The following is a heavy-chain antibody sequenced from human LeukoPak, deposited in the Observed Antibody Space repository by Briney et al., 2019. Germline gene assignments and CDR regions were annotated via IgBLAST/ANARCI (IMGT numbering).Heavy chain of an antibody. CDR3: AKYRLFYPYFDY. D-gene: IGHD2/OR15-2a*01. Sequence: GGPLRLSCAASGFTFSSYAMSWVRQAPGKGLEWVSAISGSGGSTYYADSVKGRFTISRDNSKNTLYLQMNSLRAEDTAVYYCAKYRLFYPYFDYWGQGTLVTVSS. CDR2: ISGSGGST. CDR1: GFTFSSYA. V-gene: IGHV3-23*01. J-gene: IGHJ4*02.